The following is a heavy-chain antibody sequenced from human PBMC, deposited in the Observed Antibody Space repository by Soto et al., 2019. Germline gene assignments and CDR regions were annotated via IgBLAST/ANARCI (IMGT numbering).Heavy chain of an antibody. CDR1: GFTFNSYW. J-gene: IGHJ4*02. CDR2: INDDGSMT. CDR3: ARLKAGTAAFDR. V-gene: IGHV3-74*01. D-gene: IGHD6-19*01. Sequence: EVQLVESGGGLVQPGGSLRLSCAASGFTFNSYWMHWVRQAPGKGLVWVSRINDDGSMTNYADSVRGRFTISRDNAKSTLGLRMPRLRAEDTAVYYCARLKAGTAAFDRWGQGTLVTVSS.